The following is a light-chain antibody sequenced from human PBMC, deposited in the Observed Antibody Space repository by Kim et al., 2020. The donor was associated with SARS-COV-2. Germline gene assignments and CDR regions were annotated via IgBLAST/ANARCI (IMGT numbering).Light chain of an antibody. CDR3: QVWDINTDQGV. J-gene: IGLJ3*02. CDR1: AIGSES. CDR2: YDR. Sequence: APGKTATITCGGDAIGSESVHWYQQKPGQAPVVIMYYDRDRPSGIPERFSGSNSGNTAILTISRVEAGDEADYFCQVWDINTDQGVFGGGTKLTVL. V-gene: IGLV3-21*04.